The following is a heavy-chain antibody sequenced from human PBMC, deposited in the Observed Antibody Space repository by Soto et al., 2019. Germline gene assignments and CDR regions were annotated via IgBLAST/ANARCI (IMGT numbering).Heavy chain of an antibody. J-gene: IGHJ6*02. Sequence: GGSLRLSCSVSGFTFSSYAMHWVRQAPGKGLEYVSAIDSDGGSTYLADSVKGRFTISRDNFKNTLYLEMSSLRGEDTALYYCVKXRVAVRGLMGYYYGMDVWGQGTTVTVSS. CDR2: IDSDGGST. CDR1: GFTFSSYA. D-gene: IGHD3-10*01. CDR3: VKXRVAVRGLMGYYYGMDV. V-gene: IGHV3-64D*08.